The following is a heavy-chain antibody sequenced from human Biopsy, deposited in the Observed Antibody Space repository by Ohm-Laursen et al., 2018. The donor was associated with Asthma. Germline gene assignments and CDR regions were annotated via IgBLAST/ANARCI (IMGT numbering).Heavy chain of an antibody. Sequence: LSLTCAASGFAVSRDHMFWVRQAPGKGLEWVSVIYSGGTSHTADSVRSRFTISRDYSKNTLYLQMHSLRAEDTAVYYCARGDSSNWSHYYFDYWGQGTLVTVSS. CDR3: ARGDSSNWSHYYFDY. D-gene: IGHD3-22*01. V-gene: IGHV3-53*01. CDR2: IYSGGTS. J-gene: IGHJ4*02. CDR1: GFAVSRDH.